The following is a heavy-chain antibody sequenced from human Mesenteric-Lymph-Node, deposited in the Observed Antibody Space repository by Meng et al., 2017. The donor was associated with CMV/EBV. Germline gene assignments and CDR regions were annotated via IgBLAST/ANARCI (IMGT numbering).Heavy chain of an antibody. CDR3: GGAGRYNDY. V-gene: IGHV4-34*01. CDR1: GGSLSGYY. Sequence: GSLRLSCDVYGGSLSGYYWMWVRQPPGKGLEWIGEINESGGTNSNPSFKSRVSMSVDTSRNQFSLKVNSVTAADTAMYYCGGAGRYNDYWGQGTLVTVSS. CDR2: INESGGT. J-gene: IGHJ4*02. D-gene: IGHD3-10*01.